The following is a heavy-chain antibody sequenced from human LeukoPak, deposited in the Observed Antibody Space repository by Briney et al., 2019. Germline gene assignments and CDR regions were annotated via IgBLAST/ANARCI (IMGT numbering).Heavy chain of an antibody. V-gene: IGHV4-39*07. CDR3: ARVYYYDSSGYCDY. CDR2: IYYSGST. CDR1: GGSISSSSYY. D-gene: IGHD3-22*01. Sequence: SETLSLTRTVSGGSISSSSYYWGWIRQPPGKGLEWIGSIYYSGSTYYNPSLKSRVTISVDTSKNQFSLKLSSVTAADTAVYYCARVYYYDSSGYCDYWGQGTLVTVSS. J-gene: IGHJ4*02.